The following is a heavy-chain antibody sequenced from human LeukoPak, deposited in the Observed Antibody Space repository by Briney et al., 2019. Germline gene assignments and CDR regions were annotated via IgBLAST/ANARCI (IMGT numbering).Heavy chain of an antibody. CDR2: INHSGST. Sequence: PSETLSLTCAVYGGSFSGYYWSWIRQPPGKGLEWIGEINHSGSTNYNPSLKSRVTISVDTSKNQFSLKLSSVTAADTAVYYCARLMYGYSYGSYYYGMDVWGQGTTVTVSS. V-gene: IGHV4-34*01. CDR3: ARLMYGYSYGSYYYGMDV. CDR1: GGSFSGYY. J-gene: IGHJ6*02. D-gene: IGHD5-18*01.